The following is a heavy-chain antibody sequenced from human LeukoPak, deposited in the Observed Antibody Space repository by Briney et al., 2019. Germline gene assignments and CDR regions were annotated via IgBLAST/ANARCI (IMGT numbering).Heavy chain of an antibody. V-gene: IGHV1-46*01. D-gene: IGHD6-13*01. CDR1: GYTFTSYY. CDR2: INPSGGST. J-gene: IGHJ6*02. Sequence: PSVKVSCKASGYTFTSYYMHWVRQAPGQGLEWMGIINPSGGSTSYAQKFQGRVTMTRDTSTSTVYMELSSLRSEDTAVYYCAREREDSSSWYGMDVWGQGTTVTVSS. CDR3: AREREDSSSWYGMDV.